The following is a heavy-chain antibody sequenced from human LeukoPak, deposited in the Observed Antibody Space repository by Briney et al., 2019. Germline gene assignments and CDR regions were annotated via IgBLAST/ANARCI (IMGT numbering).Heavy chain of an antibody. CDR3: ARSPDIVVVPAADIGSWFDP. CDR1: GGSISSSNW. CDR2: IYHSGST. Sequence: SGTLSLTCAVSGGSISSSNWWSWVRQPPGKGLEWIGEIYHSGSTNYNPSLKSRVTISVDKSKNQFSLKLSSVTAADTAVYYCARSPDIVVVPAADIGSWFDPWGQGTLVTVSS. D-gene: IGHD2-2*01. V-gene: IGHV4-4*02. J-gene: IGHJ5*02.